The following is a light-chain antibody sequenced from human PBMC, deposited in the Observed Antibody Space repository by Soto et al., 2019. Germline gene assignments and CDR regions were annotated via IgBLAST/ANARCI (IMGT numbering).Light chain of an antibody. CDR2: AAS. CDR1: QGISSY. Sequence: AIRMTQSPSSFSASTGDRVTITCRASQGISSYLAWYQQKPGKAPKLLIYAASTLQSGVPSRFSGSGSGTDVTLTLSCLQSEDFATYYCQQYYSYPPYTFGQGTKLEIK. CDR3: QQYYSYPPYT. V-gene: IGKV1-8*01. J-gene: IGKJ2*01.